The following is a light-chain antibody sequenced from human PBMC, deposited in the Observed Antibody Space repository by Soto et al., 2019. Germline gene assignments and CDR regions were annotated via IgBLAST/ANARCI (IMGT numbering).Light chain of an antibody. J-gene: IGKJ4*01. Sequence: EIVLTQSPATLSLSPGERATLSCRASQSVSSDLAWYQQKPGQPPRLLIYDASNRATGIPARFSGGGSGTDFTLTISSLEPEDFAVYYCQQSSNSPPTFGGGTKVEI. CDR3: QQSSNSPPT. V-gene: IGKV3-11*01. CDR2: DAS. CDR1: QSVSSD.